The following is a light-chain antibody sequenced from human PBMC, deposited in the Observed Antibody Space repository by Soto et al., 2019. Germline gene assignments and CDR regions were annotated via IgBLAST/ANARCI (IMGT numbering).Light chain of an antibody. CDR2: GAS. CDR1: QSVGSN. CDR3: KQYNTWPIT. J-gene: IGKJ5*01. V-gene: IGKV3-15*01. Sequence: EIVMTQSPVTLSVSPGERVTLSCRASQSVGSNFAWYQQKPGQAPRLLIYGASTRATDVPARFSGSGSGTDFTLTISSLLSEYFVIYYCKQYNTWPITFGHGTRLEIK.